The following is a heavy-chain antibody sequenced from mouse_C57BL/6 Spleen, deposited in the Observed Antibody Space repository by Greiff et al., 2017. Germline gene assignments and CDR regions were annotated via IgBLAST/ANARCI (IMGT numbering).Heavy chain of an antibody. D-gene: IGHD2-1*01. J-gene: IGHJ4*01. CDR3: ARKLPLWDAMDY. CDR2: INPSNGGT. Sequence: QVQLKQPGTELVKPGASVKLSCKASGYTFTSYWMHWVKQRPGQGLEWIGNINPSNGGTNYNEKFKSKATLTVDKSSSTAYMQLSSLTSEDSAVYYCARKLPLWDAMDYWGQGTSVTVSS. CDR1: GYTFTSYW. V-gene: IGHV1-53*01.